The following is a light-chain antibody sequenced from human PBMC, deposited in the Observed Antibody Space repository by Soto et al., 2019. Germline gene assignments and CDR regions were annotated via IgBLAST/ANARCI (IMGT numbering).Light chain of an antibody. CDR2: GAS. Sequence: DIVLTQSPATPSLSPGQRATLSCRASQTVTTFYLAWYQQKPGQAPRLLIYGASSRATGIPDRFSGSGSGTDFTLTISRLEPEDCAVYYCQQYGSSTGLTFGGGTKVEI. CDR3: QQYGSSTGLT. V-gene: IGKV3-20*01. J-gene: IGKJ4*01. CDR1: QTVTTFY.